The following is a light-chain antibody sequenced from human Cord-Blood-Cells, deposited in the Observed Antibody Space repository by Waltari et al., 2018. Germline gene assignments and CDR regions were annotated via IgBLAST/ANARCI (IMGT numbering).Light chain of an antibody. Sequence: DIQMTQSPSSVSASVGDRVNNTCRASQGIIRWLAGYQQKPAKAPKLLIYAASSLQSGDPSRYSGSDAGTAFILPIRSLQPQAFATYHYKQANSFLLTIVGRPKVEIK. J-gene: IGKJ4*01. V-gene: IGKV1-12*01. CDR1: QGIIRW. CDR3: KQANSFLLT. CDR2: AAS.